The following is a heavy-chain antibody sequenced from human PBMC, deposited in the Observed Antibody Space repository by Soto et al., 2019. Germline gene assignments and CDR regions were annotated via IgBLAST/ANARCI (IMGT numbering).Heavy chain of an antibody. Sequence: QVQLQESGPGLVKPSETLSLTCTVSGGSISNVNDCWSWIRQSPDKGMEWIGHTYAGGSTYNNPALKSRVSLSVDTSKNQFSLKLSSVAVADTAVYYCARVPSGDKVDYWGQGTLVSVSS. V-gene: IGHV4-30-4*01. CDR1: GGSISNVNDC. D-gene: IGHD7-27*01. J-gene: IGHJ4*02. CDR3: ARVPSGDKVDY. CDR2: TYAGGST.